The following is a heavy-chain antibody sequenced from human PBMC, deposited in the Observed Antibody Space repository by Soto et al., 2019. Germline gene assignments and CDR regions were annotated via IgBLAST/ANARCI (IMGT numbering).Heavy chain of an antibody. CDR2: ISVYNGNT. Sequence: QVKLVQSGTGVKKPGASIKVSCKASGYSFATSGMTWVRQAPGQGLEWMGWISVYNGNTNYDQSLQDRVTMTTDTSTNTAYLEVRNLRSDDTAVYYCARAGQYYDASGYADWGQGTLVTVSS. D-gene: IGHD3-22*01. CDR3: ARAGQYYDASGYAD. V-gene: IGHV1-18*01. CDR1: GYSFATSG. J-gene: IGHJ4*02.